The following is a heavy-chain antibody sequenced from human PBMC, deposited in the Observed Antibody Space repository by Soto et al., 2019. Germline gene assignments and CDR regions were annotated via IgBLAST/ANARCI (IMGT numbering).Heavy chain of an antibody. D-gene: IGHD6-6*01. CDR1: GGSFSGYY. CDR3: ARISEQLGDYYYYGMDV. J-gene: IGHJ6*02. CDR2: INHSGST. Sequence: KSSETLSLTCAVYGGSFSGYYWSWIRQPPGKGLEWIGEINHSGSTNYNPSLKSRVTISVDTSKNQFSLKLSSVTAADTAVYYCARISEQLGDYYYYGMDVWGQGTTVTVSS. V-gene: IGHV4-34*01.